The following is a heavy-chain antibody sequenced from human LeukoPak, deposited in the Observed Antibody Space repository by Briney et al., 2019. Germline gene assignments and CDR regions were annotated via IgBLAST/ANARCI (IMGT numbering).Heavy chain of an antibody. J-gene: IGHJ4*02. Sequence: ASVKVSCKASGYTFTSYGISWVRQAPGQGLEWMGWISAYNGNTNYAQKLQGRVTMTTDTSTSTAYMGLRSLRSDDTAVYYCARASGVSSSWYGGSYWGQGTLVTVSS. CDR3: ARASGVSSSWYGGSY. CDR2: ISAYNGNT. D-gene: IGHD6-13*01. CDR1: GYTFTSYG. V-gene: IGHV1-18*01.